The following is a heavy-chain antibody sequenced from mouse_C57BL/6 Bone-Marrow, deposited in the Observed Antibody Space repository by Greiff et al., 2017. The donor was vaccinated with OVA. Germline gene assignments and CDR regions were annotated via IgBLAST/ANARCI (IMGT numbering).Heavy chain of an antibody. Sequence: QVQLQQSGAELVRPGASVKLSCKASGYTFTDYYINWVKQRPGQGLERIARIYPGSGNTYYNEKFKGKATLTAEKSSSTAYMQLSSLTSEDSAVYICARKLRLHYAMDYWGQGTSVTVSS. CDR2: IYPGSGNT. D-gene: IGHD3-2*02. CDR1: GYTFTDYY. J-gene: IGHJ4*01. V-gene: IGHV1-76*01. CDR3: ARKLRLHYAMDY.